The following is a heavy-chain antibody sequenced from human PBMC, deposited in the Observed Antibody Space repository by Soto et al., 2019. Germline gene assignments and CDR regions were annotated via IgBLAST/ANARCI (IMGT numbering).Heavy chain of an antibody. J-gene: IGHJ4*02. CDR3: AHSAPEYDFWSGHPKKNYFDY. CDR1: GFSLSNSGVG. D-gene: IGHD3-3*01. V-gene: IGHV2-5*02. Sequence: QITLKESGPTLVKPTQTLTLTCTFSGFSLSNSGVGVGWIRQPPGKDLEWLALLYWDDDKRYSPSLKSRLTITKDTSKNQVVLTMTNMDPVDTATYYCAHSAPEYDFWSGHPKKNYFDYWGQGTLVTVSS. CDR2: LYWDDDK.